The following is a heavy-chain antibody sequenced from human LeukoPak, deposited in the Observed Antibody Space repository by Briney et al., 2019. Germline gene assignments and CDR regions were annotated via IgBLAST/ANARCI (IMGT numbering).Heavy chain of an antibody. D-gene: IGHD1-1*01. CDR1: GYSISSGHY. V-gene: IGHV4-38-2*01. CDR2: IYHSGST. Sequence: SETLSLTCAVSGYSISSGHYWGWIRQPPGKGPEWIGRIYHSGSTYFNPSLKSRVTISVDTSKNQFSLTLSSVTAADTAVYFRARVSGSGTALDAFDIWGQGTMVIVSS. J-gene: IGHJ3*02. CDR3: ARVSGSGTALDAFDI.